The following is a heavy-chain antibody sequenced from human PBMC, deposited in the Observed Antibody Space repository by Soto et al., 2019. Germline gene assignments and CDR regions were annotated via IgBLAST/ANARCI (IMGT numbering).Heavy chain of an antibody. J-gene: IGHJ4*02. D-gene: IGHD2-15*01. Sequence: QVQLVQSGAEVKKPGASVKVSCKASGYTFTNYDITWVRQAPGQGLEWMGWISTYNGNTNYAQKVQGRVTMTTDTSPSTAYMELTGLRSDDAAVYYWARRGGCSGGACYSVDYWGQGTLVTVSS. V-gene: IGHV1-18*01. CDR1: GYTFTNYD. CDR3: ARRGGCSGGACYSVDY. CDR2: ISTYNGNT.